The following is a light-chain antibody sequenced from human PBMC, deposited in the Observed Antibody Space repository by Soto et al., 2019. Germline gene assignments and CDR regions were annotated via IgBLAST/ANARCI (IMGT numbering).Light chain of an antibody. CDR2: GAS. CDR3: QQLNSYPYT. Sequence: DIQLTQSPSFLSTSVGDTVTITCRASQGISSYLAWYQQKPGKTPNLLIYGASTLLSGVPSRFSGSGSGTEFTLTISSLQHEDFATYYCQQLNSYPYTFGQGTKLEIK. V-gene: IGKV1-9*01. CDR1: QGISSY. J-gene: IGKJ2*01.